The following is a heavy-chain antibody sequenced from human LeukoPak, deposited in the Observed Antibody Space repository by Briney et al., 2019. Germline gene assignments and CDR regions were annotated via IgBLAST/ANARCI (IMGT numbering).Heavy chain of an antibody. D-gene: IGHD3-22*01. V-gene: IGHV4-39*01. Sequence: SETLSLTCCVSGDSVSRSDSYWDWIRQPPGMGLEWIGTIYYSGRTYYSPSLKSRVTMSVDPSNNQFSLNLRSVTAADTAVYYCARRRYYDGSGYLEWGQGTLLSVSS. J-gene: IGHJ1*01. CDR1: GDSVSRSDSY. CDR2: IYYSGRT. CDR3: ARRRYYDGSGYLE.